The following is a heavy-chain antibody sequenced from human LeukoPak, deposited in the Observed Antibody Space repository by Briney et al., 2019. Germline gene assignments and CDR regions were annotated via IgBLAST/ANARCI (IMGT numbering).Heavy chain of an antibody. V-gene: IGHV1-69*05. CDR1: GGTFSSYA. CDR3: ARNGGAGSGSYTPTYMDV. Sequence: SVKVSCKASGGTFSSYAISWVRQAPGQGLEWMGGFIPIFGTANYAQKFQGRVTITTDESTSTAYMELSSLRSEDTAVYYCARNGGAGSGSYTPTYMDVWGKGTTVTVSS. D-gene: IGHD3-10*01. J-gene: IGHJ6*03. CDR2: FIPIFGTA.